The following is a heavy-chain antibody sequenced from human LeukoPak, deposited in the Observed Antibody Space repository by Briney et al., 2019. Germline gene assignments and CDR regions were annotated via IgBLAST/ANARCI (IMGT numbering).Heavy chain of an antibody. CDR2: IYYSGST. CDR1: GGSISSYY. J-gene: IGHJ4*02. V-gene: IGHV4-59*01. D-gene: IGHD2-2*01. CDR3: ASLYCSSTSCYFVY. Sequence: SETLSLTCTVSGGSISSYYWSWIRQPPGKGLEWIGYIYYSGSTNYNPSLKSRVTISVDTSKNQFSLKLSSVTAADTAVYYCASLYCSSTSCYFVYWGQGTLVTVSS.